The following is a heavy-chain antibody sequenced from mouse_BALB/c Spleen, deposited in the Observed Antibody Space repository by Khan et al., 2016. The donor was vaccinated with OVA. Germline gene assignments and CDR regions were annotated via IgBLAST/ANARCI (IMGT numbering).Heavy chain of an antibody. CDR1: GYSFTTYY. V-gene: IGHV1-31*01. J-gene: IGHJ3*02. CDR2: IDPFNGGS. D-gene: IGHD1-1*01. Sequence: VQLQQSGPELMKPGASVKISCKASGYSFTTYYIHWVKQSHGKTLEWIGYIDPFNGGSTYNQKFKGKATLTVDKSSSTAYMHLSSLTSEDSAVXYWARRGSTSWFGYWGQGTLVTVSA. CDR3: ARRGSTSWFGY.